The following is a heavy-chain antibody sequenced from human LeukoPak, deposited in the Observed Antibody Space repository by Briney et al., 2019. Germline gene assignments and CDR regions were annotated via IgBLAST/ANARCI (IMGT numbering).Heavy chain of an antibody. V-gene: IGHV4-59*01. CDR1: GGSLSSYY. CDR2: IYNSGST. J-gene: IGHJ5*01. CDR3: ARDTDSSGYYDS. D-gene: IGHD3-22*01. Sequence: SETLSLTCIVSGGSLSSYYWTWIRQPPGKGLEWIGYIYNSGSTNYNPSLKSRVTISLDTSKNQFSLKLSSLTAAGTAVYYCARDTDSSGYYDSWGQGTLVTVSS.